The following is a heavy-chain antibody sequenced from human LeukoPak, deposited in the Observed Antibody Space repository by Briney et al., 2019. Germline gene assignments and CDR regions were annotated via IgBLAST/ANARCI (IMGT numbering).Heavy chain of an antibody. J-gene: IGHJ4*02. CDR2: IYYSGST. Sequence: SETLSLTCTVSGGSIRSSPYYWGWIRQPPGKGLEWIGSIYYSGSTYYNPSLKSRVTISVDTSKNQFSLKLSSVTAADTAVYYCARGSGYSYGYSRWGQGTLVTVSS. V-gene: IGHV4-39*07. D-gene: IGHD5-18*01. CDR3: ARGSGYSYGYSR. CDR1: GGSIRSSPYY.